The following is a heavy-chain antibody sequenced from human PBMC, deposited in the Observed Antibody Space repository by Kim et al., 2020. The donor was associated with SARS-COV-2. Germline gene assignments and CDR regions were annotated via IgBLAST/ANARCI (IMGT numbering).Heavy chain of an antibody. CDR3: ARRVDD. D-gene: IGHD6-13*01. Sequence: YESGSTNYNPTLKSRVTISVDTSKNQFSLKLSSVTAADTAVYYCARRVDDWGQGTLVTVSS. CDR2: YESGST. V-gene: IGHV4-59*08. J-gene: IGHJ4*02.